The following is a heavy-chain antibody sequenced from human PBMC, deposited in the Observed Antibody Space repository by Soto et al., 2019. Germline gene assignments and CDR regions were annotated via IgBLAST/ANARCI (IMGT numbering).Heavy chain of an antibody. D-gene: IGHD3-10*01. CDR3: TRDRSSGSYFFDY. Sequence: QVQLVQSGAEVKKPGSSVKVSCKASEGTLRDYAINWVRQAPGQGLEWMGGIIPMHGTVNYGQKFQGRVTITADESTTTVHMVVSSLRAEDTAMYYCTRDRSSGSYFFDYWGQGTLITVSS. CDR2: IIPMHGTV. V-gene: IGHV1-69*01. J-gene: IGHJ4*02. CDR1: EGTLRDYA.